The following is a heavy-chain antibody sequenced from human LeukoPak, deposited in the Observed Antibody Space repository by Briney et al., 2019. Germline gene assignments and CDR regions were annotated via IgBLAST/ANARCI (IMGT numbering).Heavy chain of an antibody. D-gene: IGHD5-18*01. CDR2: ISSSGSTI. J-gene: IGHJ4*02. CDR3: ASDVDTALGY. CDR1: GFTFSSYE. V-gene: IGHV3-48*03. Sequence: PGGSLRLSCAASGFTFSSYEMNWVRQAPGKGLEWVSYISSSGSTIYYADSVKGRFTISRDSAKNSLYLQMNSLRAEDTAVYYCASDVDTALGYWGQGTLVTVSS.